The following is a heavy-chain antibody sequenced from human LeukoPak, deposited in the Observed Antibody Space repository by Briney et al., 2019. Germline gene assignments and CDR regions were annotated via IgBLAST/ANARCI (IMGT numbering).Heavy chain of an antibody. CDR3: ARDLGFWSGPDY. CDR2: IYSSGSA. D-gene: IGHD3-3*01. J-gene: IGHJ4*01. Sequence: PSETLSLTCTVSGGSISSYCWSWIRQPAGKGLQWIGRIYSSGSANYNPSLKSRVTMSVDTSKNQFSLRLNSMTAADTAVYYCARDLGFWSGPDYWGHGTLVTVSS. CDR1: GGSISSYC. V-gene: IGHV4-4*07.